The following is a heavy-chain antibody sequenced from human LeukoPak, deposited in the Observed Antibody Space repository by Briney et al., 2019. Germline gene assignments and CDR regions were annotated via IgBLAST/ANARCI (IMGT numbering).Heavy chain of an antibody. V-gene: IGHV4-39*07. CDR2: VHYSGSI. D-gene: IGHD6-19*01. Sequence: SETLSLTCTVSGGSISSYYWAWIRQPPGKGLEWIGSVHYSGSIYYNPSLKSRATLSLDTSKNQFSLRLSSVTAADTPVYYCSYNSAWDYYYYMDVWGKGTTVTVSS. J-gene: IGHJ6*03. CDR1: GGSISSYY. CDR3: SYNSAWDYYYYMDV.